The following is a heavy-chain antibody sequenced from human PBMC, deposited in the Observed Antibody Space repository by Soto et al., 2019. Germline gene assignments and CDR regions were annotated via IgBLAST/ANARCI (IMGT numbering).Heavy chain of an antibody. CDR3: ARSLFP. J-gene: IGHJ5*02. D-gene: IGHD3-16*01. CDR1: DRSPSSGGYY. CDR2: IYYSGST. V-gene: IGHV4-31*11. Sequence: PSETLSLTCAVSDRSPSSGGYYWSWIRQHPGKGLEWIGYIYYSGSTYYNPSLKSRVTISVDTSKYQFSLKLSSVTAADTAIYYCARSLFPWGQGTLVTVSS.